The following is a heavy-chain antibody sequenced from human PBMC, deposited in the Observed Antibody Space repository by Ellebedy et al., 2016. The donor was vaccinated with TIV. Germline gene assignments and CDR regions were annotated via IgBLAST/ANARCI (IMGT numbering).Heavy chain of an antibody. D-gene: IGHD2-2*01. J-gene: IGHJ4*02. CDR3: ATLAGGYCSSTSCSLDY. Sequence: GESLKISCAASGFTFSRHDMHWVRQAIGKGLEWVSAIGSAGDTFYPGSVKGRFTISRDNAENSLYLQMNGLSAGDTAVYYCATLAGGYCSSTSCSLDYWGQGTLVTVSS. CDR2: IGSAGDT. CDR1: GFTFSRHD. V-gene: IGHV3-13*01.